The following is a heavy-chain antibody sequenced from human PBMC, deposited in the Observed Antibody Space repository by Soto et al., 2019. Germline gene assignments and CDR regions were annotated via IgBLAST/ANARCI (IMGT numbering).Heavy chain of an antibody. CDR3: ARARTVERLVEYYYYMDV. D-gene: IGHD1-1*01. Sequence: GGSLRLSCAASGFTFSSYSMNWVRQAPGKGLEWVSYISSSSSTIYYADSVKGRFTISRDNAKNSLYLQMNSLRAEDTAVYYCARARTVERLVEYYYYMDVWGKGTTVTVYS. J-gene: IGHJ6*03. CDR1: GFTFSSYS. V-gene: IGHV3-48*01. CDR2: ISSSSSTI.